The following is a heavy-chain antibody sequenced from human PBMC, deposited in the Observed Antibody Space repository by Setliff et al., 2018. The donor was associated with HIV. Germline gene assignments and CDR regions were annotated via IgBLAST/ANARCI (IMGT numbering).Heavy chain of an antibody. D-gene: IGHD2-2*01. CDR3: ARKGSSSRSQEYYYDF. CDR1: GGSISSGSYF. J-gene: IGHJ4*02. CDR2: RSTTGST. V-gene: IGHV4-61*01. Sequence: PSETLSLTCTVSGGSISSGSYFWSWIRQFPGQGLDWIGFRSTTGSTNYNPYLRSRITISVDTTKHQFSLKLNSVTALDTAVYYCARKGSSSRSQEYYYDFWGQGTLVTVSS.